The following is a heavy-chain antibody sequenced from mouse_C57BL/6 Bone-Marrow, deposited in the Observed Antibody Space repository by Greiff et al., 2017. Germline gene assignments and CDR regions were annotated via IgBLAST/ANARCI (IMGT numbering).Heavy chain of an antibody. CDR1: GYTFTSYW. Sequence: QVQLQQPGAELVKPGASVKLSCKASGYTFTSYWMHWVKQRPGQGLEWIGMIHPHSGSTNYNEKFKSKATLTVDKSSSTAYMQRSSLTSEDSAVYYCASWLPYFDYWGQGTTLTVSS. V-gene: IGHV1-64*01. J-gene: IGHJ2*01. CDR2: IHPHSGST. CDR3: ASWLPYFDY. D-gene: IGHD2-2*01.